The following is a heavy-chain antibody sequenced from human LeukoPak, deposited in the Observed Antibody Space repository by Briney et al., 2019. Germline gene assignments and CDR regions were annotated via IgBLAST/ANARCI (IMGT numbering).Heavy chain of an antibody. CDR2: IYYSGST. CDR3: ARSIAAAAYLGY. Sequence: SETLSLTYTVSGGSIGSSSYCWGWIRQPPGKGLEWIGSIYYSGSTNYNPSLKSRVTISVDTSKNQFSLKLSSVTAADTAVYYCARSIAAAAYLGYWGQGTLVTVSS. CDR1: GGSIGSSSYC. V-gene: IGHV4-39*07. D-gene: IGHD6-13*01. J-gene: IGHJ4*02.